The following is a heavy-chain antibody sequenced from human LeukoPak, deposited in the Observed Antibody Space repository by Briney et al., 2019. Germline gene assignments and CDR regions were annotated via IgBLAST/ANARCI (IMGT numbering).Heavy chain of an antibody. D-gene: IGHD6-13*01. V-gene: IGHV4-59*01. CDR2: IYYSGST. CDR1: GVSISSYY. J-gene: IGHJ4*02. Sequence: SETLSLTCTVSGVSISSYYWSWIRQAPGKGLEGIGYIYYSGSTNYNPSLNSRATISVDTSKNQFSLKLSSVTAADTAVYHCARVAYSSSWYLDSAFDYWGQGTLVTVSS. CDR3: ARVAYSSSWYLDSAFDY.